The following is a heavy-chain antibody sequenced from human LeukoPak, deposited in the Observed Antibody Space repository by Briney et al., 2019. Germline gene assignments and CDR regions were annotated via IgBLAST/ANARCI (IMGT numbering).Heavy chain of an antibody. CDR3: ARHAGGATGPYDWFDP. Sequence: SETLSPTCTVSGGSISSSSYYWGWIRQPPGKGLEWIGSIYYSGSTYYNSSLKSRATISVDTSKNQFSLKLSSVTAADTAVYYCARHAGGATGPYDWFDPWGQGTLVTVSS. CDR2: IYYSGST. CDR1: GGSISSSSYY. J-gene: IGHJ5*02. V-gene: IGHV4-39*01. D-gene: IGHD1-26*01.